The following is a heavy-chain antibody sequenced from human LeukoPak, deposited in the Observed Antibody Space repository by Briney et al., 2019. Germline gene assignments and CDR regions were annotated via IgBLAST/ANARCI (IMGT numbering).Heavy chain of an antibody. D-gene: IGHD2-15*01. V-gene: IGHV3-21*01. J-gene: IGHJ5*02. CDR2: TSTSSSYI. CDR3: ARGADGVSSNSRGWFDP. CDR1: GFTFSSHN. Sequence: GGSLRLSCAASGFTFSSHNMNWVRQAPGKGLEWVSSTSTSSSYIYYADSVKGRFTISRDNAKNTLYLQMNSLRAEDTAVYYCARGADGVSSNSRGWFDPWGQGTLVTVSS.